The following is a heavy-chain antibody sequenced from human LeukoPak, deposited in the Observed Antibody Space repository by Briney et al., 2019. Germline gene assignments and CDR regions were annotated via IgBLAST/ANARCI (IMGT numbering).Heavy chain of an antibody. J-gene: IGHJ4*02. D-gene: IGHD3-9*01. CDR1: GFTFSTYN. Sequence: GGSLRLSCAASGFTFSTYNMNWVRQAPGKGLEWVSYISSSGSTKYYADSVKGRFTISRDNVKNSLFLQMNSLSDEDTAVYYCARDFLAGYFDYWGQGTLVSVSS. CDR2: ISSSGSTK. CDR3: ARDFLAGYFDY. V-gene: IGHV3-48*02.